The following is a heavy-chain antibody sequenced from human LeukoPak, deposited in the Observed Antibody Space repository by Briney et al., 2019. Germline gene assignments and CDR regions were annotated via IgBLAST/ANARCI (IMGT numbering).Heavy chain of an antibody. CDR1: GYTFTSYG. V-gene: IGHV1-8*02. J-gene: IGHJ6*03. CDR3: ARGPIRYSDWLDSPYYDMDV. Sequence: ASVKVSCKASGYTFTSYGINWVRQATGQGLEWMGWMNPNSGNTGYAQKFQGSVTMTRNTSISTAYMELSSLRSEDTAVYYCARGPIRYSDWLDSPYYDMDVWGKGTTVTISS. CDR2: MNPNSGNT. D-gene: IGHD3-9*01.